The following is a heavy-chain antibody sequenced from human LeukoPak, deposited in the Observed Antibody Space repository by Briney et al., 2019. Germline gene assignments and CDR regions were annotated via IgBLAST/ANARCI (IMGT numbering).Heavy chain of an antibody. CDR2: IYHSGST. V-gene: IGHV4-30-2*01. CDR1: GGSISSAGYY. J-gene: IGHJ5*02. CDR3: ARVVCSSTSCYTENWFDP. D-gene: IGHD2-2*02. Sequence: SETLSLTCTVSGGSISSAGYYWSWIRQPPGKGLEWIGYIYHSGSTYYNPSLKSRVTISLDRSKNQFSLKLTSVTAADTAVYYCARVVCSSTSCYTENWFDPWGQGTLVTVSS.